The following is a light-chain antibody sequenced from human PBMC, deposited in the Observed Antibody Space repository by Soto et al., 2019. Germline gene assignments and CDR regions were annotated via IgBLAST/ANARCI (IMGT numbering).Light chain of an antibody. CDR3: QQSYSTPYT. CDR1: QTISSY. Sequence: DLQMTQSPSSLSASVGDRVTLTCRASQTISSYLNWYQQKPGKAPKLLIYGASSLQSGVPSRFTGSGSGTDFTLTISGLQPEDFVSYYCQQSYSTPYTFGQGTKVEIK. V-gene: IGKV1-39*01. CDR2: GAS. J-gene: IGKJ2*01.